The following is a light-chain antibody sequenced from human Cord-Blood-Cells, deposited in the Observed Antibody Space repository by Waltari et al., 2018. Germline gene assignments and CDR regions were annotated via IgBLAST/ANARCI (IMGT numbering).Light chain of an antibody. CDR1: QSISSW. CDR2: DAS. CDR3: QQYNSYSGT. J-gene: IGKJ1*01. V-gene: IGKV1-5*01. Sequence: DIQITQSPSTLSASLGDRVTITCRASQSISSWLAWYQQKPGKATKLLIYDASSLESGVPSRFSGSGSGTEFTLTISSLQPDDFATYYCQQYNSYSGTFGQGTKVEIK.